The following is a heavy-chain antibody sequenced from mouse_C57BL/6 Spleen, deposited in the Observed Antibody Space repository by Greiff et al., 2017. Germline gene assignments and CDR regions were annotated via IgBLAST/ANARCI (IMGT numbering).Heavy chain of an antibody. CDR1: GYNFTDDY. CDR3: TTSGGSSGFSY. V-gene: IGHV14-4*01. CDR2: IDPGNGDT. Sequence: VQLKQSGPELVRPGASVKMSCTASGYNFTDDYMHWVKQRPGQGLEWIGWIDPGNGDTEYDSKFQGKATITADTSSSTAYLQLSSLTSEDTAVYYCTTSGGSSGFSYWGQGTTLTVSS. D-gene: IGHD3-2*02. J-gene: IGHJ2*01.